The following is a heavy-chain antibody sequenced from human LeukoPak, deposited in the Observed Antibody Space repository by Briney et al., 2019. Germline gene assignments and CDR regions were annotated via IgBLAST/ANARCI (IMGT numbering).Heavy chain of an antibody. CDR3: ARVGITMVRGANNWFDP. CDR1: GGTFSSYT. Sequence: ASVKVSCKASGGTFSSYTISWARQAPGQGLEWMGGIIPIFGTANYAQKFQGRVTITADKSTSTAYMELSSLRSEDTAVYYCARVGITMVRGANNWFDPWGQGTLVTVSS. CDR2: IIPIFGTA. V-gene: IGHV1-69*06. D-gene: IGHD3-10*01. J-gene: IGHJ5*02.